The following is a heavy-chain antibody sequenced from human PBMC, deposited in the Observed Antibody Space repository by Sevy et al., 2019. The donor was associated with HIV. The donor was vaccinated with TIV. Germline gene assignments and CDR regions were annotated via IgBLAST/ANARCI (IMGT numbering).Heavy chain of an antibody. V-gene: IGHV3-23*01. CDR1: GFTFTSYA. CDR2: ISGSARST. D-gene: IGHD3-22*01. J-gene: IGHJ4*02. Sequence: GGSLRLSCAASGFTFTSYAMSWVRQAPGKGLEWASAISGSARSTYYADSVKGRFTISRDNSKNTLYLLINSLRAEDTAIYYCAKEGHYYDSSGDYLNYFDYWGQGTLVTVSS. CDR3: AKEGHYYDSSGDYLNYFDY.